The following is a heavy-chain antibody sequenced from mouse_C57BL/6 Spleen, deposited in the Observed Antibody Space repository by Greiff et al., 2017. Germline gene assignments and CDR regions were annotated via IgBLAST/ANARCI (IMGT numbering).Heavy chain of an antibody. Sequence: EVKLMESGGGLVQPGGSLSLSCAASGFTFTDYYMSWVRQPPGKALEWLGFIRNKANGYTTEYSASVKGRFTISRDNSQSILYLQMNALRAEDSATYYCARYKGCSGYDYYAMDYWGQGTSVTVSS. D-gene: IGHD3-2*02. CDR3: ARYKGCSGYDYYAMDY. V-gene: IGHV7-3*01. CDR2: IRNKANGYTT. CDR1: GFTFTDYY. J-gene: IGHJ4*01.